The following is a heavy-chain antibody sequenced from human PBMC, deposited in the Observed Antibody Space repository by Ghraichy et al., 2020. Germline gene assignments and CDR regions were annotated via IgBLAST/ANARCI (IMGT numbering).Heavy chain of an antibody. D-gene: IGHD3-10*01. CDR3: TRDRAFKCFDY. CDR1: GFNFTSSW. Sequence: LSCAASGFNFTSSWMNWVRQAPGKELEWVAGIKPDGSENYHVDSVTGRFTISRDNARNSLYLQMNSLRAEDTAFYYCTRDRAFKCFDYWGQGTLVTVSS. CDR2: IKPDGSEN. V-gene: IGHV3-7*03. J-gene: IGHJ4*02.